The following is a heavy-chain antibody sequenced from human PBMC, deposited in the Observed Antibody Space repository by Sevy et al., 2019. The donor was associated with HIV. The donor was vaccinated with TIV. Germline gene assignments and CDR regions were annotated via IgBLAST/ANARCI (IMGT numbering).Heavy chain of an antibody. V-gene: IGHV3-21*01. CDR3: ARGNYGSGSYSNY. CDR2: ISSSSSYI. J-gene: IGHJ4*02. CDR1: GFTFSSYS. D-gene: IGHD3-10*01. Sequence: GGSLRLSCAASGFTFSSYSMNWVRQAPGKGLEWVSSISSSSSYIYYADSVKGRFTISRDNCKNSLYLQMNSLRAEDTAVYYCARGNYGSGSYSNYWGQGTLVTVSS.